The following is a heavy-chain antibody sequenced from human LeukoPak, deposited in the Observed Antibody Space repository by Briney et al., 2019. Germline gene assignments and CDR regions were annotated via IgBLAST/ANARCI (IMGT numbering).Heavy chain of an antibody. V-gene: IGHV4-59*04. J-gene: IGHJ6*03. CDR1: GGSISSYY. CDR2: IYYSGRT. Sequence: SETLSLTCTVSGGSISSYYWSWIRQPPGKGLEWIGTIYYSGRTYYNPSLKSRVTISVDTSKNQFSLKLSSVTAADTAVYYCARLQVFYYMDVWGKGTTVTISS. CDR3: ARLQVFYYMDV.